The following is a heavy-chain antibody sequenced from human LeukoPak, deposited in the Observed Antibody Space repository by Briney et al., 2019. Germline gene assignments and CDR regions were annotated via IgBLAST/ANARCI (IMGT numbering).Heavy chain of an antibody. J-gene: IGHJ3*02. CDR1: GYSFTSYW. Sequence: GESLKISCKGSGYSFTSYWIGWVRQMPGKGLEWMGIIYPGDSDTRYSPSFQGQVTISADKSISTAYLQWSSLKASDTAMYYRARHGPDSSGYYDAFDIWGQGTMVTVSS. CDR2: IYPGDSDT. D-gene: IGHD3-22*01. V-gene: IGHV5-51*01. CDR3: ARHGPDSSGYYDAFDI.